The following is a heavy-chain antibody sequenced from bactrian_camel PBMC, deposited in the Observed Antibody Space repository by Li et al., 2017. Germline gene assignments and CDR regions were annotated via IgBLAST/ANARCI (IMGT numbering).Heavy chain of an antibody. V-gene: IGHV3S53*01. D-gene: IGHD3*01. J-gene: IGHJ4*01. Sequence: HVQLVESGGGSVQVGGSLTLSCVVSGAPFNTCTMAWYRQAPGNDREVVSVINKYETTTYSDSVKGRFTISRDNVKNTAYLQMNSLKIEDTAVYYCALGSSRQATMTARGKGTQVTVS. CDR2: INKYETT. CDR1: GAPFNTCT.